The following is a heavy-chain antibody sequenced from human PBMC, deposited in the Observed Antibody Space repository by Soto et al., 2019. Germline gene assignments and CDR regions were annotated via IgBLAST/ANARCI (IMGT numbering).Heavy chain of an antibody. V-gene: IGHV3-33*01. Sequence: QVQLVESGGGVVQPGRSLRLSCAASGFTFSSYGMHWVRQAPGKGLEWVAVIWYDGSNKYYADSVKGRFTISRDNSKNTLYLQMNSLRAEDTAVYYCARSEVTTNYYYYYMDVWGKGTTVTVSS. CDR1: GFTFSSYG. J-gene: IGHJ6*03. CDR3: ARSEVTTNYYYYYMDV. D-gene: IGHD4-17*01. CDR2: IWYDGSNK.